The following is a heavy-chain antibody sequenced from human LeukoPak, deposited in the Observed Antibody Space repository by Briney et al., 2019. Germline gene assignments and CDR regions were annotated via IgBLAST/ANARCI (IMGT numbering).Heavy chain of an antibody. D-gene: IGHD4-11*01. CDR2: MYHSGST. J-gene: IGHJ6*02. Sequence: SETLSLTCAVSGGSISSTNWWSWVRQSPGKGLEWSGEMYHSGSTNYNPSLTSRVTISVDKSKNQFSLKLTSVTAADTAVYYCARDRDYSNYGLIYGMDVWGQGTTVTVSS. V-gene: IGHV4-4*02. CDR1: GGSISSTNW. CDR3: ARDRDYSNYGLIYGMDV.